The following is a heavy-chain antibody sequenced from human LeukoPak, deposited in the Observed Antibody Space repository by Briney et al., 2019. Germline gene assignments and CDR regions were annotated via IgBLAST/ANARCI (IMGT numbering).Heavy chain of an antibody. CDR1: GFTFIGYG. Sequence: GGSLRLSCEASGFTFIGYGMHWVRQAPGQGLEWVAGISYGGSNQYYTDSVKGRFTISRDNSKNTLYLQMNSLRPEDTAVYYCAKPRGGDSWAFDFWGQGTMVTVSS. D-gene: IGHD2-21*02. J-gene: IGHJ3*01. V-gene: IGHV3-30*18. CDR3: AKPRGGDSWAFDF. CDR2: ISYGGSNQ.